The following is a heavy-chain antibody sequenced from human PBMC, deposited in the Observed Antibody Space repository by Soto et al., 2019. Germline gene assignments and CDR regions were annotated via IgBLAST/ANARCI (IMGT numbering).Heavy chain of an antibody. J-gene: IGHJ6*03. Sequence: SETLSLTCTVSGGSISSYYWSWIRQPPGKGLEWIGYIYYSGSTNYNPSLKSRVTISVDTSKNQFSLKLSSVTAADTAAYYCASDTVTEEYYYYYYMDVWGKGTTVTVSS. CDR1: GGSISSYY. CDR2: IYYSGST. D-gene: IGHD4-4*01. CDR3: ASDTVTEEYYYYYYMDV. V-gene: IGHV4-59*01.